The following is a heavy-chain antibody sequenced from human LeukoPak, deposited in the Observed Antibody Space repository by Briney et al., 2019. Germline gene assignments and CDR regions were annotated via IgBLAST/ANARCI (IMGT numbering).Heavy chain of an antibody. D-gene: IGHD2-15*01. CDR1: GYTFTSYG. CDR3: ARDGDIVVVVAASDAFDI. Sequence: ASVKVSCKASGYTFTSYGISWVRQAPGQGLEWMGWISAYNGNTNYAQKLQGRVTMTTDTSTSTAYMELRSLRSDDTAVYYCARDGDIVVVVAASDAFDIWGQGTMVTVSS. J-gene: IGHJ3*02. CDR2: ISAYNGNT. V-gene: IGHV1-18*01.